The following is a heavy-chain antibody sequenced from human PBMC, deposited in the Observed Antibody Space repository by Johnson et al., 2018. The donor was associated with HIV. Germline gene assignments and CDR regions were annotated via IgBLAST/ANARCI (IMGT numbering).Heavy chain of an antibody. CDR1: GFTFSSNY. CDR2: INWNGGST. Sequence: VQLVESGGGVVQPGRSLRLSCAASGFTFSSNYMSWVRQAPGKGLEWVSGINWNGGSTGYADSVKGRFTISRDNAKNSLYLQMNSLRAEDTALYYCARDRTVSEYDAFDIWGQGTMVTVSS. D-gene: IGHD4-17*01. CDR3: ARDRTVSEYDAFDI. V-gene: IGHV3-20*04. J-gene: IGHJ3*02.